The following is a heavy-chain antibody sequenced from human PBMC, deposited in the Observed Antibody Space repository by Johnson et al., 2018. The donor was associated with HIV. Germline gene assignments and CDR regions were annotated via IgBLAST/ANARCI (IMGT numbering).Heavy chain of an antibody. V-gene: IGHV3-73*01. CDR1: GFSFSGSA. CDR2: IRSKANSYAT. Sequence: VQLVESGGGLVKPGGSLRLSCAASGFSFSGSAMHWVRQASGKGLEWVGRIRSKANSYATAYAASVKGRFTITRDDSKNTAYLQMSSLKPEDTAVYYCARDPVSSSWGWHAFDIWGQGTMVTVSS. CDR3: ARDPVSSSWGWHAFDI. D-gene: IGHD6-13*01. J-gene: IGHJ3*02.